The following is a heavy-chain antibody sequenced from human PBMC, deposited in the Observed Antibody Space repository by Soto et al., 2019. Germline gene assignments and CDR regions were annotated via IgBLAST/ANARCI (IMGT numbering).Heavy chain of an antibody. CDR1: GFTFSDYH. V-gene: IGHV3-11*01. CDR2: ITGSGSII. D-gene: IGHD6-6*01. CDR3: ARGARPYYFYGMDV. Sequence: QVQLVESGGGLVKPGGSLRLSCAASGFTFSDYHMSWIRQAPGKGLEWVSSITGSGSIIYYADSVKGRLTISRDNAKNSLYLEMISLRAEETAVYYCARGARPYYFYGMDVWGRGTTVTVSS. J-gene: IGHJ6*02.